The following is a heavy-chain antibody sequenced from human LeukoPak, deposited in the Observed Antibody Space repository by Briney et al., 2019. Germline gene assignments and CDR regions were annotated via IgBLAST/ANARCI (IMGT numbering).Heavy chain of an antibody. V-gene: IGHV3-74*01. D-gene: IGHD3-10*01. CDR1: GFTFSSYW. Sequence: GGSLRLSCAASGFTFSSYWMHWVRQAPGKGLVWVSRINSDGSSTSYADSVKGRFTISRDNAKNTLYLQMNSLRAEDTAVYYCARGRSFRLLWFGEKRVPYNWFDPWGQGTLVTVSS. CDR3: ARGRSFRLLWFGEKRVPYNWFDP. J-gene: IGHJ5*02. CDR2: INSDGSST.